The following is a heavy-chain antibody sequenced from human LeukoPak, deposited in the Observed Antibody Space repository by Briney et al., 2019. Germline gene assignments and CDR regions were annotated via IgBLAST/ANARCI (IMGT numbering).Heavy chain of an antibody. CDR2: IDPSDSYT. Sequence: GASLQISCKGSGSIFTSYWISWVRQLPGKGLEWMGRIDPSDSYTNYSPSFQGHVTISADKSISTAYLQWSSLKASDTAMYYCASTGYCSSTSCYGIDYWGQGTLVTVSS. V-gene: IGHV5-10-1*01. CDR3: ASTGYCSSTSCYGIDY. D-gene: IGHD2-2*01. J-gene: IGHJ4*02. CDR1: GSIFTSYW.